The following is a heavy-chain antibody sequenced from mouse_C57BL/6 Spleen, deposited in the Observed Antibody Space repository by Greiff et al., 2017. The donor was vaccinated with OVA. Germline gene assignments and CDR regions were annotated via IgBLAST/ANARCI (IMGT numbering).Heavy chain of an antibody. Sequence: EVMLVESGGGLVKPGGSLKLSCAASGFTFSSYAMSWVRQTPEKRLEWVATISDGGSYTYYPDNVKGRFTISRDNAKNNLYLQMSQLKSEDTAMYYCARDLNYCYAMDYWGQGTSVTVSS. CDR3: ARDLNYCYAMDY. J-gene: IGHJ4*01. CDR2: ISDGGSYT. V-gene: IGHV5-4*01. CDR1: GFTFSSYA. D-gene: IGHD2-1*01.